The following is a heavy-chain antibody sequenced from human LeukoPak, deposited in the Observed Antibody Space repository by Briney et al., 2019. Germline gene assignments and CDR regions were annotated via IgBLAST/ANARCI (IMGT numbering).Heavy chain of an antibody. V-gene: IGHV3-21*01. Sequence: PGRSLRLSCTASGFTFGDYAMSWVRQAPGKGLEWVSSISSTSIYISYADSVKGRFTISRDNAKNSLYLQMNSLRAEGTAVYYCARFVWSTGYHHDYWGQGTLVTVSS. CDR3: ARFVWSTGYHHDY. D-gene: IGHD3-22*01. CDR1: GFTFGDYA. CDR2: ISSTSIYI. J-gene: IGHJ4*02.